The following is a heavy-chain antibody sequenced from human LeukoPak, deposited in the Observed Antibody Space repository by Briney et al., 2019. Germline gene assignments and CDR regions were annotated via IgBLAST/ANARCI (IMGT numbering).Heavy chain of an antibody. CDR1: GFTVSSNY. Sequence: PGGSLRLSCAASGFTVSSNYMSCVRPAPGKGLEWVSVIYSGGRTYYADPVKGRFTISRDNSKNTLYLQMNSLRAEDTAVYYCARSGGYYVLDYWGQGTLVTVSS. J-gene: IGHJ4*02. D-gene: IGHD3-22*01. V-gene: IGHV3-53*01. CDR2: IYSGGRT. CDR3: ARSGGYYVLDY.